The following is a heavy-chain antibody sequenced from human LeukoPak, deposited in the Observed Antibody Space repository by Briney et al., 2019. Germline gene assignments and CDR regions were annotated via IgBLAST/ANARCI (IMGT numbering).Heavy chain of an antibody. J-gene: IGHJ1*01. CDR2: MWGSGGRP. CDR3: AKDTDVVVPEYFQY. Sequence: GGSLRLSCAASGFTFTSYAINWVCHAPGKGLEWVSAMWGSGGRPYYEDSVKGRFTVSRDNAENELFLQMHSLRAEDTAIYYCAKDTDVVVPEYFQYWGQGTLVTVSS. CDR1: GFTFTSYA. D-gene: IGHD2-15*01. V-gene: IGHV3-23*01.